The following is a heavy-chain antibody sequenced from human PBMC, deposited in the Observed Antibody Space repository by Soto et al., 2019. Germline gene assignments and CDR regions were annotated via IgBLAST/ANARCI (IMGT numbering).Heavy chain of an antibody. D-gene: IGHD4-17*01. CDR3: ARLRSDAFDI. CDR1: GFTFNYFT. CDR2: ISRSSSHK. Sequence: EVQLVESGGGLVKPGESLRLSCAASGFTFNYFTMNWVRQAPGKGLEWVASISRSSSHKYSADSVRGRFTFSRDNANNSLSLQMNSLRVEDTAVYYCARLRSDAFDIWGQGTLVTVSS. J-gene: IGHJ3*02. V-gene: IGHV3-21*04.